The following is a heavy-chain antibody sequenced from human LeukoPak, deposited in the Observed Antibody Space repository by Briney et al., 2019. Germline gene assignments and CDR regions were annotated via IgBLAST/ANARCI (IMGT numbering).Heavy chain of an antibody. CDR3: TTDRTAHYDFWSGYYTGDAFDV. D-gene: IGHD3-3*01. CDR2: IKSKTDGSTT. CDR1: GFTFSNAW. Sequence: GGSLRLSCAASGFTFSNAWMSWVRQAPGKGLEWVGRIKSKTDGSTTDYAAPVKGRFTISRDDSKNTLYLQMNSLKTEDTAVYYCTTDRTAHYDFWSGYYTGDAFDVWGQGTMVTVSS. V-gene: IGHV3-15*01. J-gene: IGHJ3*01.